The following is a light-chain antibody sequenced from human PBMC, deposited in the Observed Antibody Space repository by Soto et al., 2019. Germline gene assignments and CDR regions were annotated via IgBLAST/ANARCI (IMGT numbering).Light chain of an antibody. V-gene: IGKV3-15*01. CDR2: GAS. Sequence: EIVLTQSPGTLSLSPGERATFSCRASQSVSSNLAWYQQKPGQAPRLLIYGASNRATGIPARFSGSGSGTEFTLTISSLQSEDFAVYYCKQYNNWPPITFGQGTRLEI. CDR3: KQYNNWPPIT. CDR1: QSVSSN. J-gene: IGKJ5*01.